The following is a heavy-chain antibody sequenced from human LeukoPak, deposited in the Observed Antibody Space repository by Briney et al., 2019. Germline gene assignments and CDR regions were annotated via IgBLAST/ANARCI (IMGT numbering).Heavy chain of an antibody. CDR1: GYTFTGYY. D-gene: IGHD3-9*01. J-gene: IGHJ4*02. Sequence: GASVKVSCKASGYTFTGYYMHWVRQAPGQGLEWMGWINPNSGGTTYAQKFQGRVTMTRDTSISTAYMELSRLRSDDTAVYYCARDVFSSLGSALPRKDFDYWGQGTLVTVSS. CDR3: ARDVFSSLGSALPRKDFDY. CDR2: INPNSGGT. V-gene: IGHV1-2*02.